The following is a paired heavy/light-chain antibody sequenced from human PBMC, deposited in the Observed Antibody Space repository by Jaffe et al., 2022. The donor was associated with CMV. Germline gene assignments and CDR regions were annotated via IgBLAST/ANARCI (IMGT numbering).Heavy chain of an antibody. J-gene: IGHJ6*02. V-gene: IGHV3-23*01. CDR1: GFTFSSYA. D-gene: IGHD3-3*01. CDR2: ISGSGGST. CDR3: AKGSGGAKKYDFWSGYRGGLYGMDV. Sequence: EVQLLESGGGLVQPGGSLRLSCAASGFTFSSYAMSWVRQAPGKGLEWVSAISGSGGSTYYADSVKGRFTISRDNSKNTLYLQMNSLRAEDTAVYYCAKGSGGAKKYDFWSGYRGGLYGMDVWGQGTTVTVSS.
Light chain of an antibody. V-gene: IGLV3-19*01. CDR3: NSRDSSGSWV. CDR2: GKN. J-gene: IGLJ3*02. Sequence: SSELTQDPAVSVALGQTVRITCQGDSLRSYYASWYQQKPGQAPVLVIYGKNNRPSGIPDRFSGSSSGNTASLTITGAQAEDEADYYCNSRDSSGSWVFGGGTKLTVL. CDR1: SLRSYY.